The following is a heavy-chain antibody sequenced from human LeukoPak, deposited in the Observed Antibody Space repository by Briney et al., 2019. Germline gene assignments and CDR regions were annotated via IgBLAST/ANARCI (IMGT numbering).Heavy chain of an antibody. J-gene: IGHJ4*02. D-gene: IGHD6-13*01. CDR3: ARDYGSSFHFDY. CDR2: ISSSSSYI. CDR1: GFTFSSYS. Sequence: GGSLRLSCAASGFTFSSYSMNWVRQAPGKGLEWVSSISSSSSYIYYADSVKGRFTISRDNAKNSLYLQMNSLRAEDTAVYYCARDYGSSFHFDYWGQGTLVTVSS. V-gene: IGHV3-21*01.